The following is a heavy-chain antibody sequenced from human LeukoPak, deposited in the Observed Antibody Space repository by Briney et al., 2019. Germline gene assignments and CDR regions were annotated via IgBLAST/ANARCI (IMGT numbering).Heavy chain of an antibody. CDR3: ARDRAVNSGYDYG. D-gene: IGHD5-12*01. CDR1: GFTFSSYS. J-gene: IGHJ4*02. V-gene: IGHV3-21*01. CDR2: ISSSSSYI. Sequence: NAAGSLRLSCAASGFTFSSYSMNWVRQAPGKWLEWVSSISSSSSYIYYADSVKGRFTISRDNAKHSLYLQMNSLRAEDTAVYYCARDRAVNSGYDYGWGQGTLVTVSS.